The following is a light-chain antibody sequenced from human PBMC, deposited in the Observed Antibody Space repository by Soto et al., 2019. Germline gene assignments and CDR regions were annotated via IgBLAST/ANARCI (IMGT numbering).Light chain of an antibody. Sequence: DIQMTQSPSPLSASVGDRVYITCRTSQSISSYLNWYQAKPGKAPKLLIYEASSLESGVPSRFSGSGSGTDFTLTISSLKPEDSATYYCQQSYSTPPFNFGPGTKVDIK. CDR1: QSISSY. V-gene: IGKV1-39*01. CDR2: EAS. J-gene: IGKJ3*01. CDR3: QQSYSTPPFN.